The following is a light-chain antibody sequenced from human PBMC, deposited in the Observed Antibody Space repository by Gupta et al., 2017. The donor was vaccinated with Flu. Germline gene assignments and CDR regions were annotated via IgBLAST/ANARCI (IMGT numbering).Light chain of an antibody. V-gene: IGKV3-20*01. CDR1: QSVRDNF. CDR2: GAS. Sequence: GTLSLSPGERATLSCRASQSVRDNFLAWHQLKPGQAPRRLIYGASSRATGIPDRFSGRGSGTEFNLTISTLEPEDFAVYYCQQEGSLPLTFGGGTXVEIK. J-gene: IGKJ4*01. CDR3: QQEGSLPLT.